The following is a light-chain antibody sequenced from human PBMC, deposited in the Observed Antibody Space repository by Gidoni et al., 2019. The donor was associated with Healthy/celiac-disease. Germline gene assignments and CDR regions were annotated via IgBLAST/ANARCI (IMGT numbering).Light chain of an antibody. CDR2: GAS. CDR1: QSVSSSY. Sequence: EIVLTQSPGTLSLSPGERATLSCRASQSVSSSYLAWYQQQPGQAPRLLIYGASSRATGIPDRFSGSGSGTDCTLTISRLEPEDFAVYYCQQYGSSPLTFGGGTKVEIK. J-gene: IGKJ4*01. V-gene: IGKV3-20*01. CDR3: QQYGSSPLT.